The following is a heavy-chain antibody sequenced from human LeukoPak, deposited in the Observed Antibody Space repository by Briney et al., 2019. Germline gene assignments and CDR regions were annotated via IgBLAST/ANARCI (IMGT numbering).Heavy chain of an antibody. CDR1: DGSISSFC. D-gene: IGHD6-19*01. J-gene: IGHJ4*02. CDR3: ARIRRDSGDWYADDY. Sequence: SETLSLSCSVSDGSISSFCWSWIRQPAGKGLEWIGRICSSEDTNYNPSLKSRVTMSVDTSQNQFSLTLTSVTAADTAIYYCARIRRDSGDWYADDYWGQGTLVTVSS. CDR2: ICSSEDT. V-gene: IGHV4-4*07.